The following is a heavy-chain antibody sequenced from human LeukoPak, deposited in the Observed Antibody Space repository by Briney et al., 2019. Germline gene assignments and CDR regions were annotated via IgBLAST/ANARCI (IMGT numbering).Heavy chain of an antibody. D-gene: IGHD3-10*01. V-gene: IGHV3-7*01. CDR1: GFTFRNYW. Sequence: GGSLRLSCAASGFTFRNYWMSWVRQAPGKGLEWVANIKQDGSEKYYVDSVKGRFTISRDNAKNSLYLQLNSLRAEDTAVYYCAREVYGIWGQGTMVTVSS. J-gene: IGHJ3*02. CDR3: AREVYGI. CDR2: IKQDGSEK.